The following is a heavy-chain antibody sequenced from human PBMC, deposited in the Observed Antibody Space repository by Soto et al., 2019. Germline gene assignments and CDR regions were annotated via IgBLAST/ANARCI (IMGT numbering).Heavy chain of an antibody. CDR2: IYYSGST. CDR1: GGSISSGGYY. CDR3: ARDRYYDFWSGPRVDDAFDI. Sequence: SETLSLTCTVSGGSISSGGYYWGWIRQHPGKGLEWIGYIYYSGSTYYNPSLKSRVTISVDTSKNQFSLKLSSVTAADTAVYYCARDRYYDFWSGPRVDDAFDIWGQGTMVTVSS. J-gene: IGHJ3*02. V-gene: IGHV4-31*03. D-gene: IGHD3-3*01.